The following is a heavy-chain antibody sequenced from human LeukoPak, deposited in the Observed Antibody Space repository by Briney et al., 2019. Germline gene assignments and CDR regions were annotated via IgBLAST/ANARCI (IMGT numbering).Heavy chain of an antibody. CDR1: GFTFSTYA. J-gene: IGHJ4*02. CDR2: INHGGST. CDR3: ARGAPGY. V-gene: IGHV4-34*04. Sequence: PGGSLRLSCAASGFTFSTYAMSWVRQAPGKGLEWIGEINHGGSTNHNPSLKSRATISIDTSKNQFSLKLTAVSAADTAVYYCARGAPGYWGQGTLVTVSS.